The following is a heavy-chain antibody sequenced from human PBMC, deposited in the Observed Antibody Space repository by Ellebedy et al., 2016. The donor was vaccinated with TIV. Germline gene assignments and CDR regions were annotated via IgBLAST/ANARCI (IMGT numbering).Heavy chain of an antibody. D-gene: IGHD3-9*01. V-gene: IGHV1-46*01. CDR3: ARETRYFDWSELFDY. CDR2: INPSGGST. J-gene: IGHJ4*02. CDR1: GYTFTSYY. Sequence: AASVKVSCKASGYTFTSYYMHWVRQAPGQGLEWMGIINPSGGSTSYAQKFQGRVTMTRDTSTSTVYMELSRLRSDDTAVYYCARETRYFDWSELFDYWGQGTLVTVSS.